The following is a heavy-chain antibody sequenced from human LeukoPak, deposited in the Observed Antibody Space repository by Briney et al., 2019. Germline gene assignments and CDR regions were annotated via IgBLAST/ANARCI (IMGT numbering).Heavy chain of an antibody. CDR3: AKGIYSSGWSYFDY. CDR1: GFTFRNSA. D-gene: IGHD6-19*01. J-gene: IGHJ4*01. V-gene: IGHV3-23*01. Sequence: GGSLRLFCAASGFTFRNSAMSWVRQARGKGLEGVSTLSGSGITTYYADSVKGRFTISRGNSKNTLYLQMNSLRAEDTAVYYCAKGIYSSGWSYFDYWGHGTLVTVSS. CDR2: LSGSGITT.